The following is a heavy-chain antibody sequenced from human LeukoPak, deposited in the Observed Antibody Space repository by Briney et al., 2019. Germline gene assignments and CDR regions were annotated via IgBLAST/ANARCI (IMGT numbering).Heavy chain of an antibody. J-gene: IGHJ6*02. V-gene: IGHV3-23*01. Sequence: GGSLRLSCAASGFTFSSYAMSWIRQAPGKGLEWVSAISGSGGSTYYADSVKGRFTISRDNSKNTLYLQMNSLRAEDTAVYYCAKGTTRDTYGSGSYYKYYYYYGMDVWGQGTTVTVSS. D-gene: IGHD3-10*01. CDR2: ISGSGGST. CDR1: GFTFSSYA. CDR3: AKGTTRDTYGSGSYYKYYYYYGMDV.